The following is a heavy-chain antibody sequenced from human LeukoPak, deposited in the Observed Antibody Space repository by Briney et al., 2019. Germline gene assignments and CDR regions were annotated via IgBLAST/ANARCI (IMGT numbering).Heavy chain of an antibody. V-gene: IGHV3-23*01. CDR2: IGSDNKP. D-gene: IGHD5-12*01. J-gene: IGHJ6*02. CDR3: ARDLHCYVATYF. Sequence: PGGSLRLSYEASGFTFSAYAMSWVRQAPGKGLEWVSSIGSDNKPHYSESVKGRFAISRDNSKSMLFLQLNSLRAEDTALYYCARDLHCYVATYFWGQGTTVTVSS. CDR1: GFTFSAYA.